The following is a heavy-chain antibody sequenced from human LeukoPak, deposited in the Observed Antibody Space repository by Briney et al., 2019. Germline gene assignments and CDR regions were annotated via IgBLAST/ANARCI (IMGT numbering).Heavy chain of an antibody. D-gene: IGHD1-26*01. J-gene: IGHJ4*02. CDR3: ARVVGQFDLDEWERLFDY. Sequence: GGSLRLSCAASGFIFSSYWMHWVRQAPGKGLVWVSRINSDGISTSYAGSVKGRFTISRDNAKNTLYLQMNGLRTEDTAVYYCARVVGQFDLDEWERLFDYWGQGTLVTVSS. V-gene: IGHV3-74*01. CDR1: GFIFSSYW. CDR2: INSDGIST.